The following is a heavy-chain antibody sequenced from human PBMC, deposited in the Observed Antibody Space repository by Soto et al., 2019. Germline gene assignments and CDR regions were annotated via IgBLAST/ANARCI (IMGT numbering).Heavy chain of an antibody. D-gene: IGHD2-2*01. CDR1: GGTFSSYA. V-gene: IGHV1-69*01. Sequence: QVQLVQSGAEAKKPGSSVKVSCKASGGTFSSYAISWVRQAPGQGLEWMGGIIPIFGTANYAQKFQGRVTITADESTSTAYMELSSLRSEDTAVYYCARDGGYCSSTSCYDLYYYYGMDVWGQGTTVTVSS. CDR3: ARDGGYCSSTSCYDLYYYYGMDV. J-gene: IGHJ6*02. CDR2: IIPIFGTA.